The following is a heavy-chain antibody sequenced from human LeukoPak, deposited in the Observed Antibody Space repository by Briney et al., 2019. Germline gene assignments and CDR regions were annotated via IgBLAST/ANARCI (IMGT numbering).Heavy chain of an antibody. J-gene: IGHJ5*02. Sequence: GGSLRLSCAASGFTFSSYAMSWVRQAPGKGLEWVSAISGSGGSTYYADSVKGRFTISRDNSKNTLYLQMNSLRAEDTAVYYCAKVCVQPGYSSGWSINWFDPWGQGTLVTVSS. CDR1: GFTFSSYA. V-gene: IGHV3-23*01. CDR2: ISGSGGST. CDR3: AKVCVQPGYSSGWSINWFDP. D-gene: IGHD6-19*01.